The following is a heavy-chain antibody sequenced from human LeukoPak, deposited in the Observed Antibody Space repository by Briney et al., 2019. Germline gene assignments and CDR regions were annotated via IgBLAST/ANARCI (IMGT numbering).Heavy chain of an antibody. CDR2: IYYSGST. V-gene: IGHV4-30-4*08. J-gene: IGHJ4*02. D-gene: IGHD2-2*01. CDR3: ARAHPQGCSSTSCYQFDY. CDR1: GGSISSGDYY. Sequence: PSQTLSLTCTVSGGSISSGDYYWSWIRQPPGKGLEWIGYIYYSGSTYYNPSLKSRVTISVDTSKNQFSLKLSSVTAADTAVYYCARAHPQGCSSTSCYQFDYWGQGTLVTVSS.